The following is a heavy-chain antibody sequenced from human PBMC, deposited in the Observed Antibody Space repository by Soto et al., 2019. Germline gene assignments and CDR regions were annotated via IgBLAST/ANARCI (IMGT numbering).Heavy chain of an antibody. Sequence: EVQLMESGGGLVQPGGSLRLSCAASGFTFSSYWMHWVRQAPGKGLVWVSRINSDGSSTAYADSGKGRFTISSDNAKNRMYLQMNSLRGEDTAVYYCVRGEGGGETSWGQGALVTVSS. CDR3: VRGEGGGETS. D-gene: IGHD3-10*01. CDR2: INSDGSST. V-gene: IGHV3-74*01. CDR1: GFTFSSYW. J-gene: IGHJ5*02.